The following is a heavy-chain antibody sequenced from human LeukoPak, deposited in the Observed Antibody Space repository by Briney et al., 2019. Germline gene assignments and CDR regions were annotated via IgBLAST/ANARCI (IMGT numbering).Heavy chain of an antibody. D-gene: IGHD3-16*01. CDR2: IYYSGST. CDR1: GGSISSGDYY. CDR3: ARGKAHPVGELTY. J-gene: IGHJ4*02. V-gene: IGHV4-30-4*01. Sequence: PSETLSLTCTVSGGSISSGDYYWSWIRQPPGKGLEWIGYIYYSGSTYYNPSLKSRVTISVDTSKNQFSLKLSSVTAADTAVYYCARGKAHPVGELTYWGQGTLVTVSS.